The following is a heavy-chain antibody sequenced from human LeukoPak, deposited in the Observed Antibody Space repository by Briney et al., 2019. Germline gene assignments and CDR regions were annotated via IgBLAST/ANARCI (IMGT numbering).Heavy chain of an antibody. D-gene: IGHD3-3*01. Sequence: ASVTLSCKAAGYTFTGYYMHWVRQGPGQGLEWVGWGNPNSGGTSCAQKYHGRVTMSRATSISTAYMELSRLRSDDTAVYYGARDNRILEWLLYPGPYGMDVWGQGTTVTVSS. CDR1: GYTFTGYY. CDR2: GNPNSGGT. CDR3: ARDNRILEWLLYPGPYGMDV. J-gene: IGHJ6*02. V-gene: IGHV1-2*02.